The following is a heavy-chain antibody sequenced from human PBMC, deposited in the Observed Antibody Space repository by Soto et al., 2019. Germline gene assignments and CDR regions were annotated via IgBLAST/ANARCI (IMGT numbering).Heavy chain of an antibody. CDR3: AREILSPDFYFHGMDV. Sequence: QGQLVQSGAEAKKPGASVKVSCKASGYTFTSYGISWVRQAPGQGLEWMGWISAKKGNTKYAQKFQGRVTMTTDTSTSTAYMELRSLRSDDTAVYYCAREILSPDFYFHGMDVWGQGTTVTVSS. CDR2: ISAKKGNT. V-gene: IGHV1-18*04. J-gene: IGHJ6*02. CDR1: GYTFTSYG. D-gene: IGHD2-15*01.